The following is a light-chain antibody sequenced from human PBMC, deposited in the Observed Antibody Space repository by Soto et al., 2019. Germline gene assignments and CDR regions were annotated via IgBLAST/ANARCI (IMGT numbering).Light chain of an antibody. V-gene: IGKV3-15*01. CDR1: QSVNSY. CDR3: QQYNNWPWT. Sequence: EIVLTQSPAILSLSPGEGATLSCRASQSVNSYLVWYQQKPGQAPRLLIYGASTRATGIPARFSGSGSGTEFTLTISSLQSEDFAVYYCQQYNNWPWTFGQGTKVDIK. CDR2: GAS. J-gene: IGKJ1*01.